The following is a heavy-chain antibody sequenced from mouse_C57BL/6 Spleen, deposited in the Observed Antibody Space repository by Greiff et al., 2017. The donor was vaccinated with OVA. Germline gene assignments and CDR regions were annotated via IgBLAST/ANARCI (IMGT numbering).Heavy chain of an antibody. V-gene: IGHV1-18*01. CDR1: GYTFTDYN. CDR2: INPNNGGT. J-gene: IGHJ2*01. CDR3: VYSNYGFDY. D-gene: IGHD2-5*01. Sequence: EVQLQQSGPELVKPGASVKIPCKASGYTFTDYNMDWVKQSHGKSLEWIGDINPNNGGTIYNQKFKGKATLTVDRSSSTAYMELRSLTSEDTAVYYCVYSNYGFDYWGQGTTLTVSS.